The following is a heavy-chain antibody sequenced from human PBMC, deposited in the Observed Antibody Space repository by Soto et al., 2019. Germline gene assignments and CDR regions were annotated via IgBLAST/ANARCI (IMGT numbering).Heavy chain of an antibody. CDR1: GFTFGDYA. CDR3: TSESGGFAAAGFFDY. Sequence: GGSLRLSCTASGFTFGDYAMSWVRQAPGKGLEWVGFIRSKDYGGTTENAASVKGRFTISRDDSKSIAYLQMNSLKSEDTAVYYCTSESGGFAAAGFFDYWGQGTLVTVSS. J-gene: IGHJ4*02. V-gene: IGHV3-49*04. D-gene: IGHD6-13*01. CDR2: IRSKDYGGTT.